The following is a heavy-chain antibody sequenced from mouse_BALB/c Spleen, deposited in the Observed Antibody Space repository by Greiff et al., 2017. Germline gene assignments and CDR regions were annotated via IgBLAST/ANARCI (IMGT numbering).Heavy chain of an antibody. CDR2: ISSGSSTI. J-gene: IGHJ3*01. Sequence: EVNVVESGGGLVQPGGSRKLSCAASGFTFSSFGMYWVRQAPEKGLEWVAYISSGSSTIYYADTVKGRFTISRDNPKNTLFQQMTSLRSEDTAMYYCAAGDREGHAWFAYWGQGTLVTVSA. D-gene: IGHD2-14*01. CDR1: GFTFSSFG. CDR3: AAGDREGHAWFAY. V-gene: IGHV5-17*02.